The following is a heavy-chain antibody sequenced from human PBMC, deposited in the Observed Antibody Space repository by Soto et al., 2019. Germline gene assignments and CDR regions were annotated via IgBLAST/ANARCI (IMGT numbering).Heavy chain of an antibody. V-gene: IGHV1-24*01. Sequence: ASVKVSCKVSGYTLTELSMHWVRQAPGRGLEWMGGFDPEDGETIYARKFQGRVTMTEDTSTDTAYMELSSLRSEDTAVYYCATDGSRYSNWFDYWGQGTLVTVSS. CDR1: GYTLTELS. J-gene: IGHJ4*02. CDR2: FDPEDGET. CDR3: ATDGSRYSNWFDY. D-gene: IGHD4-4*01.